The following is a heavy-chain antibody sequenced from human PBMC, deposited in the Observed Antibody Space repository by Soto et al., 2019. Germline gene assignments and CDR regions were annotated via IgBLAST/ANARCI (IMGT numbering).Heavy chain of an antibody. D-gene: IGHD6-19*01. CDR3: ARHGWLVPIIGSYWFDH. Sequence: QVQLQESGPGLVKPSGTLALTCTVSGCSITSDYWCWIRQSPGTGLEWIAFIFYTGITNYNPSLRSRVTISGNTSKNQCSLMLNSVTAADTAVYYCARHGWLVPIIGSYWFDHWGQGTLVTVSS. CDR1: GCSITSDY. J-gene: IGHJ5*01. CDR2: IFYTGIT. V-gene: IGHV4-59*01.